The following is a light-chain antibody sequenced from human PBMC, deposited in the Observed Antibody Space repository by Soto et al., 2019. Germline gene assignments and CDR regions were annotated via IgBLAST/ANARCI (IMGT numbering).Light chain of an antibody. Sequence: QSVLTQPPSVSGAPGQRVTISCTGSSSNIGAGYNVRWYQQLPGTAPKLLIYGNSNRPSGVPDRFSGSKSGTSASLAITGLQAEDAADYYCQSYDSRVRVVPGGGTKLTVL. CDR1: SSNIGAGYN. CDR3: QSYDSRVRVV. CDR2: GNS. V-gene: IGLV1-40*01. J-gene: IGLJ2*01.